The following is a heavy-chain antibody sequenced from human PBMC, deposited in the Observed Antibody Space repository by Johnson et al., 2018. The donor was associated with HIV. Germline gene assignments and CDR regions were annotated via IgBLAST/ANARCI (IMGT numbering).Heavy chain of an antibody. Sequence: VQLVESGGGVVQPGRSLRLSCVASGFTFSDYYMDWVRQAPGKGLEWVGRIRNKAKSYTTEDAASVKGRFIISRDDSKNSLYLQMNSLKTEDAAVYYCARCYYDSGGYADAFDIWGQGTMVTVSS. J-gene: IGHJ3*02. CDR1: GFTFSDYY. D-gene: IGHD3-22*01. CDR2: IRNKAKSYTT. V-gene: IGHV3-72*01. CDR3: ARCYYDSGGYADAFDI.